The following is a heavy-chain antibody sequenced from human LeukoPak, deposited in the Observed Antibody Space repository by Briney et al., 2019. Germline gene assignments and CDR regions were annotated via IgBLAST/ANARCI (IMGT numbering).Heavy chain of an antibody. Sequence: GASVKVSCKASGYSFTNYGITWVRQAPGQGLEWMGWITTYNGHTDYAQSLQGRVTMTTDTSTSTAYMELRSLRSDDTAVYYCARVTVGTTSGEYWGQGTLVTVSS. D-gene: IGHD1-26*01. CDR3: ARVTVGTTSGEY. CDR2: ITTYNGHT. V-gene: IGHV1-18*01. J-gene: IGHJ4*02. CDR1: GYSFTNYG.